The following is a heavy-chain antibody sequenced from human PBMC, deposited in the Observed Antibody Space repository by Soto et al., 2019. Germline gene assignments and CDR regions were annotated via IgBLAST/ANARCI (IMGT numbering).Heavy chain of an antibody. Sequence: QVQLVQSGAEVKKPGASVKVSCKASGYTFTSYGISWVRQAHGQGIEWMGWISAYNGNKNYAQKLQGRATMTTDTSTSTAYMEVGSLRSDATAEYYCAREGVDDEFWSGCVIGSDYYSMDVWGQGTTVTVSS. J-gene: IGHJ6*02. CDR1: GYTFTSYG. V-gene: IGHV1-18*01. CDR2: ISAYNGNK. D-gene: IGHD3-3*01. CDR3: AREGVDDEFWSGCVIGSDYYSMDV.